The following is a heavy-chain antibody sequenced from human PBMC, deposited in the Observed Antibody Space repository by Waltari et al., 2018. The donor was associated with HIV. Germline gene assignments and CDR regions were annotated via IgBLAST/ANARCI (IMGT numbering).Heavy chain of an antibody. CDR1: GGSLSSGSYY. J-gene: IGHJ5*02. V-gene: IGHV4-61*02. Sequence: QLQLQESGPGLVKPSQTLSLTCTVSGGSLSSGSYYWSWIRQPAGKGLELIGRIYTSGSTNYNPSLKSRVTISVDTSKNQFSLKLRSVTAADTAVYYCARAYYDFWSGTGSSGNWFDPWGQGTLVTVSS. CDR3: ARAYYDFWSGTGSSGNWFDP. D-gene: IGHD3-3*01. CDR2: IYTSGST.